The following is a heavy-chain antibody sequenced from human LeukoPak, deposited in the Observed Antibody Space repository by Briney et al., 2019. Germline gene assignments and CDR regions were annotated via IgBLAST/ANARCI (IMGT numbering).Heavy chain of an antibody. CDR3: ARIHGWGDYLDY. J-gene: IGHJ4*02. CDR1: GFTFSDYY. Sequence: GGSLRLSCAASGFTFSDYYMDWVRQAAGKGLEWVGRIRDKTNTYTTEYAASVKGRFTVSRDDSKNSVYLQMNGLKTEDTAVYYCARIHGWGDYLDYWGQGILVTVSS. V-gene: IGHV3-72*01. CDR2: IRDKTNTYTT. D-gene: IGHD3-16*01.